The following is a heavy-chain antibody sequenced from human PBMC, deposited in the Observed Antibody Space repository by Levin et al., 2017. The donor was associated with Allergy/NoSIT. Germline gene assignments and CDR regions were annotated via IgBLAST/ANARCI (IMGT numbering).Heavy chain of an antibody. Sequence: TGESLKISCAASGFTFSSYWMTWVRQAPGKGLEWVAYMKETGSEKYYVASVKGRFTISRDNAKNSLYLQINSLRAEDTAVYYCARGVQRLQNGFDIWGQGTKVTVS. J-gene: IGHJ3*02. CDR2: MKETGSEK. CDR3: ARGVQRLQNGFDI. V-gene: IGHV3-7*04. CDR1: GFTFSSYW. D-gene: IGHD6-25*01.